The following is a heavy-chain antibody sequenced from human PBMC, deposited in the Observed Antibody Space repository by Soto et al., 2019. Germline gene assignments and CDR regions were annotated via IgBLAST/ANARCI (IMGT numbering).Heavy chain of an antibody. CDR3: ARCRQQLVASAFDI. D-gene: IGHD6-13*01. CDR1: GFTFSSYG. V-gene: IGHV3-30*19. CDR2: ISYDGSNK. J-gene: IGHJ3*02. Sequence: QVQLVESGGGVVQPGRSLRLSCAASGFTFSSYGMHWVRQAPGKGLEWVAVISYDGSNKYYADSVKGRFTISRDNSKNTLYLQMNSLRAEDTAVYYCARCRQQLVASAFDIWGQGTMVTVSS.